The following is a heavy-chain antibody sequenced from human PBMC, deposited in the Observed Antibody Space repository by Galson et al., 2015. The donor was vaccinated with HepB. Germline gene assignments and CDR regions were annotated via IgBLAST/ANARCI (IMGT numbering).Heavy chain of an antibody. CDR2: IIPILGIA. D-gene: IGHD5-12*01. Sequence: SVKVSCKASGGTFSSYTISWVRQAPGQGLEWMGRIIPILGIANYAQKFQGRVTITADKSTSTAYMELSSLRSEDTAVYYCARDLAYSGYDPWGQGTLVTVSS. J-gene: IGHJ5*02. V-gene: IGHV1-69*04. CDR1: GGTFSSYT. CDR3: ARDLAYSGYDP.